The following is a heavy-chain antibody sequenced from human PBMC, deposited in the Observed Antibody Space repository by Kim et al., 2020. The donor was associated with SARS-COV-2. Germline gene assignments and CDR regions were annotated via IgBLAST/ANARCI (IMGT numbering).Heavy chain of an antibody. Sequence: ADSVKGRFTISSDNSKNTLYLQMNSLRAEDTAVYYCAKGGKDIVVRSFDYWGQGTLVTVSS. J-gene: IGHJ4*02. D-gene: IGHD2-15*01. CDR3: AKGGKDIVVRSFDY. V-gene: IGHV3-30*02.